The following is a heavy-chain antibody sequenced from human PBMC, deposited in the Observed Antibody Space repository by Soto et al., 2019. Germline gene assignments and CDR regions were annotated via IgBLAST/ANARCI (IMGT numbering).Heavy chain of an antibody. CDR2: IGPESGAT. CDR1: GYTFTGHY. D-gene: IGHD1-26*01. V-gene: IGHV1-2*02. J-gene: IGHJ4*02. Sequence: ASVEVCCKASGYTFTGHYIHWVRQAPEQGPEWMGEIGPESGATRYAEKFQGRVTMTLDTSITTVYMELKNLSPDDTAVYYCGRGRSGQIVVFYWGQGTPVTVSS. CDR3: GRGRSGQIVVFY.